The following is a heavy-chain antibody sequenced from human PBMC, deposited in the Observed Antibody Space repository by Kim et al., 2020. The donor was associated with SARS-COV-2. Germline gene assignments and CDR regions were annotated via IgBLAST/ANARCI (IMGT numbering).Heavy chain of an antibody. CDR1: GYTFTAYF. CDR2: INPNGGDT. CDR3: AREREAAAGRFFDF. D-gene: IGHD6-13*01. J-gene: IGHJ4*02. Sequence: ASVKVSCKASGYTFTAYFMHWVRQAPGQGLEWMGRINPNGGDTNDAQKFRGRVTMTRDTSISTAYMELSSLKSDDTAVYYCAREREAAAGRFFDFWGQGTLFTVSS. V-gene: IGHV1-2*06.